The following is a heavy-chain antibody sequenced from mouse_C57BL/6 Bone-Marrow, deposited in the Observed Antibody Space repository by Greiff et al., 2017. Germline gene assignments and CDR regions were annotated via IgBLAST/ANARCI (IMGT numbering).Heavy chain of an antibody. J-gene: IGHJ1*03. V-gene: IGHV7-3*01. CDR1: GFTFTDYY. CDR2: IRNKANGYTT. Sequence: EVMLVESGGGLVQPGGSLSLSCAASGFTFTDYYMSWVRQPPGKALEWLGFIRNKANGYTTEYSASVKGRFTISRDNSQSILYLQMNALRAEDSATYYCARRDYDYDESLYFEGWGTGTTVTVSS. D-gene: IGHD2-4*01. CDR3: ARRDYDYDESLYFEG.